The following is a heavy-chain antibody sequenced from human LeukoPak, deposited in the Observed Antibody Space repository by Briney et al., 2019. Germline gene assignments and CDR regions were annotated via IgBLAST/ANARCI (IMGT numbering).Heavy chain of an antibody. J-gene: IGHJ3*02. Sequence: GGSLRLSCAASGFNFRNAWMSWVRQAPGKGLEGVGRIKSKTDGGTTDYAPPVKGRFTISRDDSKNPLYLKMNSMKTEDTAVYYCNTDWAGYCSSTSCYTEAFDIWGQGTMVTVSS. CDR3: NTDWAGYCSSTSCYTEAFDI. D-gene: IGHD2-2*02. CDR1: GFNFRNAW. V-gene: IGHV3-15*01. CDR2: IKSKTDGGTT.